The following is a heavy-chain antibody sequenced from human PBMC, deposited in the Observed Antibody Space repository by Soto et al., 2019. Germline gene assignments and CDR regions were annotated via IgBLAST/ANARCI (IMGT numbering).Heavy chain of an antibody. CDR1: GGSISSGGYS. V-gene: IGHV4-30-2*01. Sequence: QLQLQESGSGLVKPSQTLSLTCAVSGGSISSGGYSWSWIRQPPGKGLEWIGYIYHSGSTYYNPSLKSRVTISVDRYKNQFSLKLSSVTAADTAVYYCARGALGITMIGHFDYWGQGTLVTVSS. D-gene: IGHD3-22*01. CDR2: IYHSGST. J-gene: IGHJ4*02. CDR3: ARGALGITMIGHFDY.